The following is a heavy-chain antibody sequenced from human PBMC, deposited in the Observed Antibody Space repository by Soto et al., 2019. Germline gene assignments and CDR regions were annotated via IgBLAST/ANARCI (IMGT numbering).Heavy chain of an antibody. Sequence: SVSNAWMNWVRQAPGKGLEWVGRIKSKTDGGTTDYAAPVKGRFTISRDDSKNTLYLQMNSLKTEDTAVYYCTTVSYDFWSGYYGGYSADYWGQGTLVTVSS. J-gene: IGHJ4*02. CDR3: TTVSYDFWSGYYGGYSADY. CDR2: IKSKTDGGTT. V-gene: IGHV3-15*07. D-gene: IGHD3-3*01. CDR1: SVSNAW.